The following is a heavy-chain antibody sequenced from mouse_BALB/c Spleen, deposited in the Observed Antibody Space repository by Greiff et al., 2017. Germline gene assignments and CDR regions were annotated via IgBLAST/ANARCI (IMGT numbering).Heavy chain of an antibody. CDR1: GYTFTSYY. Sequence: VKLMESGAELVKPGASVKLSCKASGYTFTSYYMYWVKQRPGQGLEWIGEINPSNGGTNFNEKFKSKATLTVDQSSRTAYMQLSSLTSEDSAVYYCTRQAYYGYDGAMDYWGQGTSVTVSS. CDR3: TRQAYYGYDGAMDY. D-gene: IGHD2-14*01. J-gene: IGHJ4*01. V-gene: IGHV1S81*02. CDR2: INPSNGGT.